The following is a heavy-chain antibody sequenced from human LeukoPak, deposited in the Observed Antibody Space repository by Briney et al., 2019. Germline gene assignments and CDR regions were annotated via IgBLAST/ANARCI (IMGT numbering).Heavy chain of an antibody. J-gene: IGHJ4*02. CDR3: ARGRAAAAGYYFDY. Sequence: NPSETLSLTCAVYGGSFSGYYWSWIRQPPGKGLEWIGEINHSGSTNYNPSLKSRVTISVDTSKNQFSLKLSSVTAADTAVYYCARGRAAAAGYYFDYWGQGTLVTVSS. D-gene: IGHD6-13*01. CDR2: INHSGST. V-gene: IGHV4-34*01. CDR1: GGSFSGYY.